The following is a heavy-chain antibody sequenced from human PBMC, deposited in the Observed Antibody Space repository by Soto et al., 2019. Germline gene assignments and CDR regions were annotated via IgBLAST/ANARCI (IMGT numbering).Heavy chain of an antibody. V-gene: IGHV4-4*02. J-gene: IGHJ4*02. CDR1: GGSISSSNW. CDR3: AAAAPSIAAPNDGTFDY. CDR2: IYHSGST. D-gene: IGHD6-6*01. Sequence: QVQLQESGPGVVQPSGTLSLTCAVSGGSISSSNWWSWVRQPPGKGLEWIGEIYHSGSTNYNPSLKSRVTISVDKSKHQFSLKLSSVTAADTAVYYCAAAAPSIAAPNDGTFDYWGQGTLVTVSS.